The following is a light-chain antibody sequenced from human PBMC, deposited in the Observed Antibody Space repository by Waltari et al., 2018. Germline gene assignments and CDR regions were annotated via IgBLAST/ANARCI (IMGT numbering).Light chain of an antibody. V-gene: IGKV1-39*01. J-gene: IGKJ5*01. CDR3: QQSFSTLIT. CDR1: QSIRTY. Sequence: DIQLTQSPSSLSASVGDRVTITCRASQSIRTYLNWFQQKPGKAPNLLIYATSSLLSGVPSRFSGSGSGTDFTLTITSLQPEDFATYDCQQSFSTLITFGQGTRLEIK. CDR2: ATS.